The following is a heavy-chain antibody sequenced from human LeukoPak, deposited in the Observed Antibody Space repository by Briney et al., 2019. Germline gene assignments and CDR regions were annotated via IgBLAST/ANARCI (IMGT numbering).Heavy chain of an antibody. V-gene: IGHV3-21*01. CDR2: ISSSSSYI. D-gene: IGHD1-26*01. CDR3: ARVWDSGSYYVDY. CDR1: GLTFSYYS. J-gene: IGHJ4*02. Sequence: GGSLRPSCAASGLTFSYYSLTWVRQAPGKGLEWVSSISSSSSYIYYADSLKGRFTISRDNAKNSLYLQMNSLRAEDTAVYYCARVWDSGSYYVDYWGQGTLVTVSS.